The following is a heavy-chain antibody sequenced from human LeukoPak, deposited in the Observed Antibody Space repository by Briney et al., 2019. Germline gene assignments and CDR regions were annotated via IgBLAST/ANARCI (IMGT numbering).Heavy chain of an antibody. D-gene: IGHD2-8*02. CDR3: AKPGYCSSATSCLNWFDP. J-gene: IGHJ5*02. V-gene: IGHV3-30*18. CDR1: GFTFNRNA. Sequence: GGSLRLSCVASGFTFNRNAMHWVRPAPGKGPEWVAIISYDGGDKYYADSVKGRFTISRDNSKNTLYLQMNSLRAEDTAVYYCAKPGYCSSATSCLNWFDPWGQGTLVTVSS. CDR2: ISYDGGDK.